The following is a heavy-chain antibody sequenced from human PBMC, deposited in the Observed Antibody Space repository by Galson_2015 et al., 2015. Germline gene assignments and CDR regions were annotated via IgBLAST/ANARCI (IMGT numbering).Heavy chain of an antibody. Sequence: SLRLSCAASGFSFSTYAMHWVRQAPGKGLEWAAVISNDGSKKYYADSVRGRFTISRDNSKNAVYLQMNSLSAEDTAVYHCGRERYGDPDQWGQGTLVTVSS. J-gene: IGHJ5*02. D-gene: IGHD4/OR15-4a*01. V-gene: IGHV3-30*01. CDR2: ISNDGSKK. CDR3: GRERYGDPDQ. CDR1: GFSFSTYA.